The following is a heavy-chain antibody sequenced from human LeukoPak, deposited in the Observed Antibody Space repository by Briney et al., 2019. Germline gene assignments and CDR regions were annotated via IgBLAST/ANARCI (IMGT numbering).Heavy chain of an antibody. D-gene: IGHD3-10*01. V-gene: IGHV3-23*01. CDR3: AKEVHYYDSGSSFDY. CDR1: GFTFSTYA. CDR2: ISGSGANT. Sequence: GGSLRLSCAASGFTFSTYAMSWVRQAPGKGLEWVSAISGSGANTYYPESFKGRFTISRDNSKNTLYLQMNSLRAEDTALHYCAKEVHYYDSGSSFDYWGQGTLVTVSS. J-gene: IGHJ4*02.